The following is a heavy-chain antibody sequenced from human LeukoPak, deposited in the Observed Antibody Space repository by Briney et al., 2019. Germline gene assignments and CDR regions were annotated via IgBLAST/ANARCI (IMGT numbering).Heavy chain of an antibody. CDR1: GGSISSSSYY. V-gene: IGHV4-39*07. CDR3: ARDRVAAAGTDY. CDR2: IYYSGST. D-gene: IGHD6-13*01. J-gene: IGHJ4*02. Sequence: LETLSLTCTVSGGSISSSSYYWGWIRQPPGKGLEWIGSIYYSGSTYYNPSLKSRVTISVDTSKNQFSLKLSSVTAADTAVYYCARDRVAAAGTDYWGQGTLVTVSS.